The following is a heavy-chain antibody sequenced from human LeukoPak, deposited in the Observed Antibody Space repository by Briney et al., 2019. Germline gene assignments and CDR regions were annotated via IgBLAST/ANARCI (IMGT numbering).Heavy chain of an antibody. Sequence: PGGSLRLSCAASGFTFSSYAMSWVRQAPGKGLEWVSAISGSGGSTYYADSVKGRFTISRDNSKNTLYLQMNSLRAEDTAVYYCAKDLNVGYCSGGSCYSVFDYWGQGTLVTVSS. CDR3: AKDLNVGYCSGGSCYSVFDY. J-gene: IGHJ4*02. CDR1: GFTFSSYA. V-gene: IGHV3-23*01. D-gene: IGHD2-15*01. CDR2: ISGSGGST.